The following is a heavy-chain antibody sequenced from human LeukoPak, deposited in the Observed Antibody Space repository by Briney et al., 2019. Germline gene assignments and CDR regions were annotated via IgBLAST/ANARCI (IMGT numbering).Heavy chain of an antibody. V-gene: IGHV1-18*01. Sequence: ASVKVSCKASGYTFTSYGISWVRQAPGQGLEWMGWISAYNGNTNYAQKLQGRVTMTTDTSTSTAYMELRSLRSDDTAVYYCARDFRMTTVTNHYYYGMDVWAKGPRSPSP. J-gene: IGHJ6*02. CDR2: ISAYNGNT. CDR3: ARDFRMTTVTNHYYYGMDV. CDR1: GYTFTSYG. D-gene: IGHD4-17*01.